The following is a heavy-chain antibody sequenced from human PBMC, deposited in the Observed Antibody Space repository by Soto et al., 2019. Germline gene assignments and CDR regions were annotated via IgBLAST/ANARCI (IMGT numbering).Heavy chain of an antibody. Sequence: EVQLVESGGGVVQPGGYLRLSCVASGFSFSTWMHWVRQAPGKGLEWLSRINSDGSSISYADFVKGRFTVSRDNVKNTLYLQIDSLTVEDTAVYYCTRGASGYGNFDYWGQGVLLTVS. D-gene: IGHD5-12*01. V-gene: IGHV3-74*01. J-gene: IGHJ4*02. CDR2: INSDGSSI. CDR3: TRGASGYGNFDY. CDR1: GFSFSTW.